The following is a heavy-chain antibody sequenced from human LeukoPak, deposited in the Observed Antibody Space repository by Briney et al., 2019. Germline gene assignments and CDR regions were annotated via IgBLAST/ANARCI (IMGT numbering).Heavy chain of an antibody. J-gene: IGHJ4*02. CDR1: GYTFTGYY. D-gene: IGHD6-6*01. CDR3: ARAVNEYSSSAGDY. CDR2: INPNSGGT. Sequence: GASVKVSCKASGYTFTGYYMHWVRQAPGQGLEWMGWINPNSGGTNYAQKFQGRVTMTRDTSISTAYMELSRLRSDDTAVYYCARAVNEYSSSAGDYWGQGTLVTVSS. V-gene: IGHV1-2*02.